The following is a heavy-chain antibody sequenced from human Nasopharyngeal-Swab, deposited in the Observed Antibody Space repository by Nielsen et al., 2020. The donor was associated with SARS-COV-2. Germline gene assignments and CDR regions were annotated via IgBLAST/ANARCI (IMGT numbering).Heavy chain of an antibody. CDR1: GFTFSSYS. CDR3: ASERSSRLGEGTFDY. CDR2: ISSSSSYI. V-gene: IGHV3-21*01. D-gene: IGHD3-16*01. Sequence: GVSLRLSCAASGFTFSSYSMNWVRQAPGKGLEWVSSISSSSSYIYYADSVKCRFTISRDNAKNSLYLQMNSLRAEDTAVYYCASERSSRLGEGTFDYWGQGTLVTVSS. J-gene: IGHJ4*02.